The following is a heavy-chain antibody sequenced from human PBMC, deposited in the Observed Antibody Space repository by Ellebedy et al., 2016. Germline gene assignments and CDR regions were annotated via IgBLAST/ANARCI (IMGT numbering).Heavy chain of an antibody. Sequence: GESLKISXTASGLNFNTFFMSWVRQAPGKGLEWVSTISAGGETTYLADSVRGRFTVSRDNSKSILYLHMNNLRADDTAVYYCRPGHYANLWGHGTLVTVSS. D-gene: IGHD4-17*01. J-gene: IGHJ5*02. CDR1: GLNFNTFF. CDR2: ISAGGETT. CDR3: RPGHYANL. V-gene: IGHV3-23*01.